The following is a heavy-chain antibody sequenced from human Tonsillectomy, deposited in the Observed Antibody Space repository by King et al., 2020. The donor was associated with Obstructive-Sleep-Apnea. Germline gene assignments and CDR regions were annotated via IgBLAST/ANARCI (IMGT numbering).Heavy chain of an antibody. J-gene: IGHJ5*02. D-gene: IGHD2-2*01. V-gene: IGHV3-21*01. CDR3: ARGGVVVVPAALDP. Sequence: VQLVESGGGLVKPGGSLRLSCAASGFTFSSYSMNWVRQAPGKGLEWVSSISSSSSYIYYADSVKGRFTISRDNAKNSLYLQMNSLRAEDTAVYYCARGGVVVVPAALDPWGQGTLVTVSS. CDR2: ISSSSSYI. CDR1: GFTFSSYS.